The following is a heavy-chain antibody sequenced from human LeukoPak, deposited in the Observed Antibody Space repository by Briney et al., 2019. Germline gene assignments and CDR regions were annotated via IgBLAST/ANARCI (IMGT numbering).Heavy chain of an antibody. CDR2: IKSKTDGGTT. CDR3: TTVLGFYPLVDY. Sequence: GGSLRLSCAASGFTFSNAWMSWVRQAPGKGLEWVGRIKSKTDGGTTDYAAPVKGRFTISRDDSKNTLYLQMNSLKTEDTAVYHCTTVLGFYPLVDYWGQGTLVTVSS. CDR1: GFTFSNAW. V-gene: IGHV3-15*01. J-gene: IGHJ4*02. D-gene: IGHD7-27*01.